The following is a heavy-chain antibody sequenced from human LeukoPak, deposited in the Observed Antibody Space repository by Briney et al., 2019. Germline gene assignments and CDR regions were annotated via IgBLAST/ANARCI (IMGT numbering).Heavy chain of an antibody. D-gene: IGHD3-22*01. CDR3: VTYYFDSSGPKKNY. CDR2: INHSGST. V-gene: IGHV4-34*08. Sequence: PGGSLRLSCVASGFTFSSYAMSWIRQPPGKGLEWIREINHSGSTNYNPSLKSRVTISVDTSKKQFSLKLSSVTAADTAVYYCVTYYFDSSGPKKNYWGQGTLVTVSS. CDR1: GFTFSSYA. J-gene: IGHJ4*02.